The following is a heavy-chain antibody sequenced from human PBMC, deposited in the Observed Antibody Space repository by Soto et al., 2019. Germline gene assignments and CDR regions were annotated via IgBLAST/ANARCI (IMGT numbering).Heavy chain of an antibody. CDR2: ISPKSGGT. CDR1: GYTFTGYH. CDR3: ARDGYCTNGSTSCHTYYFDY. D-gene: IGHD2-8*01. V-gene: IGHV1-2*02. J-gene: IGHJ4*02. Sequence: ASVKVSCKASGYTFTGYHMQWVRQAPGQGLEWMGWISPKSGGTKYAQKFQGRVTMTRDTSISAAYMELSSLRSDDTAVYYCARDGYCTNGSTSCHTYYFDYWGQGPLVTVSS.